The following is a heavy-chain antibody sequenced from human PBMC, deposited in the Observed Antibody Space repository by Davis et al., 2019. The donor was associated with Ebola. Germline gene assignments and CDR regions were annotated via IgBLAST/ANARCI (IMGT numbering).Heavy chain of an antibody. D-gene: IGHD4-17*01. CDR1: GFTLISYS. J-gene: IGHJ6*02. V-gene: IGHV3-23*01. Sequence: PGGSLRLSCAASGFTLISYSMTWVRQAPGKGLEWVSGISGSGSTYYADSVKGRFTFSRDNSKNTLYLQMNSLRAEDTAVYYCAKGSLYGSRSITAGMDVWGQGTTVTVSS. CDR3: AKGSLYGSRSITAGMDV. CDR2: ISGSGST.